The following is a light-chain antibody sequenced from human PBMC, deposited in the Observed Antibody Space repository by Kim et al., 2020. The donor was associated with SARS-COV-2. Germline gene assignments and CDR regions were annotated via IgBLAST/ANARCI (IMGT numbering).Light chain of an antibody. CDR3: QQYGTSPET. J-gene: IGKJ4*01. Sequence: SPGERAARSCRGSQSVNSNYLAWYQRKPGQAPRLLIYGASNRATGIPDRFSGSGSGTDFTLSINRLEPEDFAVYDCQQYGTSPETFGGGTKVDIK. CDR2: GAS. CDR1: QSVNSNY. V-gene: IGKV3-20*01.